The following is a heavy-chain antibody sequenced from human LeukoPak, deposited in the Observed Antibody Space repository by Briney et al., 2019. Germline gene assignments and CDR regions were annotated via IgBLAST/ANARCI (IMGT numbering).Heavy chain of an antibody. D-gene: IGHD6-13*01. CDR1: GYTFTSYY. Sequence: ASVKVSCKASGYTFTSYYMHWVRQAPGQGLEWMGWINPNSGGTNYAQKLQGRVTMTTDTSTSTAYMELRSLRSDDTAVYYCARDAWYSSSWYQGHGVEYYYYMDVWGKGTTVTVSS. CDR3: ARDAWYSSSWYQGHGVEYYYYMDV. CDR2: INPNSGGT. J-gene: IGHJ6*03. V-gene: IGHV1-2*02.